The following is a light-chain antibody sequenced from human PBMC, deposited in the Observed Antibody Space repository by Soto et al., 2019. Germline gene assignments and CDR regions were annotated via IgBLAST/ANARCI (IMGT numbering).Light chain of an antibody. CDR1: QSFSSN. J-gene: IGKJ5*01. Sequence: MMTQSPATLSVSPGERATLSCRASQSFSSNVAWYQQKPGQAPRVLIYGTSTWVPGIPARFSGSGSGTEFTLTISSLQSEDFAVYYCQNYYNGPITFGEGTRL. V-gene: IGKV3-15*01. CDR2: GTS. CDR3: QNYYNGPIT.